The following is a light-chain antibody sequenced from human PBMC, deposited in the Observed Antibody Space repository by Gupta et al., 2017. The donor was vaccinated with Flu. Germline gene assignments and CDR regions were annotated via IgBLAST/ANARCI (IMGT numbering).Light chain of an antibody. CDR2: GAS. Sequence: EIVLTQSPGTLSLSPGERATLSCRASQTVGSSFLAWYQQKPGQSPSLLIYGASTRATAVPDRFSGSGSGTDFTLAISRLEPEDFAVYYCHQYDKSPTFGGGTKVEIK. J-gene: IGKJ4*01. CDR3: HQYDKSPT. V-gene: IGKV3-20*01. CDR1: QTVGSSF.